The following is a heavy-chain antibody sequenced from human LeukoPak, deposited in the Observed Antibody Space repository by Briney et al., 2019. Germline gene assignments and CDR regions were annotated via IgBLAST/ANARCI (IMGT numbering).Heavy chain of an antibody. D-gene: IGHD6-13*01. CDR3: ARSKGSNFDY. CDR1: GGSISSYY. Sequence: SETLSLTCTVSGGSISSYYWSWSRQPPGKGLEWIGYIYYSGSTNYNPSLKSRVTISVDTSKNQCSLKLSSVTAADTAVYYCARSKGSNFDYWGQGTLVTVSS. J-gene: IGHJ4*02. V-gene: IGHV4-59*01. CDR2: IYYSGST.